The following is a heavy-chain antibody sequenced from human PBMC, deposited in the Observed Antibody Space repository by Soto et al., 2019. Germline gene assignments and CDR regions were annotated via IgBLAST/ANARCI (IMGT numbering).Heavy chain of an antibody. CDR3: ARFEDSSGYNEYFQH. CDR2: ISYDGSNK. J-gene: IGHJ1*01. V-gene: IGHV3-30-3*01. CDR1: GFTFSSYA. Sequence: QVQLVESGGGVVQPGRSLRLSCAASGFTFSSYAMHWVRQAPGKGLEWVAVISYDGSNKYYADSVKGRFTIFRDNSKNTLYLQMNSLRAEDTAVYYCARFEDSSGYNEYFQHWGQGTLVTVSS. D-gene: IGHD3-22*01.